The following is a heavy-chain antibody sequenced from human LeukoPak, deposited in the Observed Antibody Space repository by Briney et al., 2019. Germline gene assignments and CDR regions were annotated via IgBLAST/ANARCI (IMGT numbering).Heavy chain of an antibody. V-gene: IGHV4-61*05. CDR3: ARPRDGYYFDY. Sequence: SETLSLTCTVSGGSISSSSYYWGWIRQPPGKGLEWIGFSYYNGNTNYNPSLKSRVTISVDTSKNQFSLKLSSVTAADTAVYYCARPRDGYYFDYWGQGTLVTVSS. CDR1: GGSISSSSYY. CDR2: SYYNGNT. D-gene: IGHD5-24*01. J-gene: IGHJ4*02.